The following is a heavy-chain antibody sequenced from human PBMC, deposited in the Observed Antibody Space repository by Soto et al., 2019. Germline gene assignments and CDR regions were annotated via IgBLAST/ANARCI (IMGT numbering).Heavy chain of an antibody. D-gene: IGHD2-15*01. J-gene: IGHJ3*02. Sequence: EVQLVESGGGLVQPGGSLRLSCAASGFTFSNYWMTWVRQAPGKGLEWVASIKQDASEKQYVDSVKGRFTIFRDNAHNSLYLQMNSLRVEDTAVYYCAKVVVRADTGAFDIWGQGTMVTVSS. CDR1: GFTFSNYW. V-gene: IGHV3-7*01. CDR3: AKVVVRADTGAFDI. CDR2: IKQDASEK.